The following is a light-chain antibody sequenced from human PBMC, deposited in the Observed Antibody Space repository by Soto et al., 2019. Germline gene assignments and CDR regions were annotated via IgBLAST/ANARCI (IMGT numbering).Light chain of an antibody. CDR1: SSDVGGYSY. CDR3: SSYTSSSTYV. CDR2: DVS. Sequence: QSVLTQPASVSGSPRQSITISCTGTSSDVGGYSYVSWYQQHPGKAPKLMIYDVSNRPSGISNRFSGSKSGNTASLTISGLQAEDEPDYYCSSYTSSSTYVFGTGTKVTVL. V-gene: IGLV2-14*01. J-gene: IGLJ1*01.